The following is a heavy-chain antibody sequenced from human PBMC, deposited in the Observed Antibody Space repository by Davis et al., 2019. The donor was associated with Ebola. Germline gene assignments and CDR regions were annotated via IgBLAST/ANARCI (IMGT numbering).Heavy chain of an antibody. D-gene: IGHD6-13*01. CDR1: GFTFSSYA. Sequence: GESLKISCAASGFTFSSYAMSWVRQAPGKGLEWVSAISGSGGSTYYADSVKGRFTISRDNSKNTLYLQMNSLRAEDTAVYYCARMELGTWASAYYFEYWGQGTLVTVSS. CDR2: ISGSGGST. V-gene: IGHV3-23*01. CDR3: ARMELGTWASAYYFEY. J-gene: IGHJ4*02.